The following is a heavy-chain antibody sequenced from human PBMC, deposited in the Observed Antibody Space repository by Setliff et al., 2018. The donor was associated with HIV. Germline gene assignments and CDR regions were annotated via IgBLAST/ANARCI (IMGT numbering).Heavy chain of an antibody. D-gene: IGHD6-19*01. CDR3: ARGNWYDSDAPFDY. CDR2: INHSGST. V-gene: IGHV4-34*01. J-gene: IGHJ4*01. CDR1: GSLINDDY. Sequence: PSETLSLTCTVSGSLINDDYWSWIRQPPGKGLEWLGEINHSGSTTYNPSRTGRVTMSVDTSTNQFSLNLSSETAADTAMYYCARGNWYDSDAPFDYWGHGTLVTVSS.